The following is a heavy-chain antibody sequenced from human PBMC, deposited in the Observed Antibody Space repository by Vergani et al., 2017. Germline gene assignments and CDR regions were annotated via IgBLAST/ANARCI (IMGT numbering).Heavy chain of an antibody. CDR1: GYIFKNYY. J-gene: IGHJ4*02. CDR3: ARFIGYCTNDSCRPYYIDF. V-gene: IGHV1-46*02. D-gene: IGHD2-8*01. CDR2: VNFVTGAA. Sequence: QVQLVQSGAAVKKPGASAKVSCTASGYIFKNYYMHWLRLAPGQGFQWMGIVNFVTGAATSPQKFEGRITMTRDTSTATFYMDLSRLKYEDTAIYSCARFIGYCTNDSCRPYYIDFWGQGTLVTVSS.